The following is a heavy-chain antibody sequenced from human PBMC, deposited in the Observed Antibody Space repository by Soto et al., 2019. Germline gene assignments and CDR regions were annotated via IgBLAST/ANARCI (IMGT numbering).Heavy chain of an antibody. Sequence: SVKVSCKASGGTFSSYAISWVRQAPGQGLEWMGGIIPIFGTANYAQKLQGRVTMTTDTSTSTAYMELRSLRSDDTAVYYCARERIAVAGTPNWFDPWGQGTLVTVSS. J-gene: IGHJ5*02. D-gene: IGHD6-19*01. CDR3: ARERIAVAGTPNWFDP. V-gene: IGHV1-69*05. CDR2: IIPIFGTA. CDR1: GGTFSSYA.